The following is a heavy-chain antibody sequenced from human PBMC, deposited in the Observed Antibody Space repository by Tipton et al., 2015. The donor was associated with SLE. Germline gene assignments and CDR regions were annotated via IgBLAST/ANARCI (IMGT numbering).Heavy chain of an antibody. D-gene: IGHD1-26*01. CDR3: ARGRDSGSPDAFDI. CDR2: IYYSGST. Sequence: TLSLTCTVSGGSISSHYWSWIRQPPGKGLEWIGSIYYSGSTNYNPSLKSRVTISVDTSKNQFSLKLSSVTAADTAAYYCARGRDSGSPDAFDIWGQGTMVTVSS. J-gene: IGHJ3*02. CDR1: GGSISSHY. V-gene: IGHV4-59*11.